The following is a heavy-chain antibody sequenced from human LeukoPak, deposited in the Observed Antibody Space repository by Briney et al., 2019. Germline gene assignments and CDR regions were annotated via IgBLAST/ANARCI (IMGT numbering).Heavy chain of an antibody. D-gene: IGHD3-9*01. J-gene: IGHJ4*02. V-gene: IGHV4-34*01. CDR1: CGSFNVNY. CDR3: VCEIVTGYYVSDY. Sequence: SETLSLTCAVSCGSFNVNYWSWIRQPPGRGLEWIGEINLSGSTRYTPSLKSRITISVDTSKNQFSLRLSTVTAADTAVYYCVCEIVTGYYVSDYWGPGTLVTVSS. CDR2: INLSGST.